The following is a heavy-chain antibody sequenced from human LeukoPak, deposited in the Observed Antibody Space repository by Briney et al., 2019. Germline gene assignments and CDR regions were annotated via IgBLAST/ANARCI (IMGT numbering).Heavy chain of an antibody. V-gene: IGHV4-30-2*01. CDR2: IYHSGST. Sequence: SQTLSLTCTVSGGSISSGGYYWSWIRQPPGKGLEWIGYIYHSGSTYYNPSLKSRVTISVDRSKNQFSLKLSSVTAADTAVYYCARSRGPDYVAIYYFDYWGQGTLVTVSS. D-gene: IGHD3-16*01. CDR3: ARSRGPDYVAIYYFDY. J-gene: IGHJ4*02. CDR1: GGSISSGGYY.